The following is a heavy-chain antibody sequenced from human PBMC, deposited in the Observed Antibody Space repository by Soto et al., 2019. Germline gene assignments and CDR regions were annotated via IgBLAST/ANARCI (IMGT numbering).Heavy chain of an antibody. CDR2: ISYDGSNK. J-gene: IGHJ3*02. V-gene: IGHV3-30*18. Sequence: QVQLVESGGGVVQPGRSLRLSCAASGFTFSSYGMHWVRQAPGKGLEWVAVISYDGSNKYYADSVKGRFTISRDNSKNTLYLQMNSLRAEDTAGYYCAKDWSSSGYWDDAFDIWGQGTMVTVSS. D-gene: IGHD3-22*01. CDR3: AKDWSSSGYWDDAFDI. CDR1: GFTFSSYG.